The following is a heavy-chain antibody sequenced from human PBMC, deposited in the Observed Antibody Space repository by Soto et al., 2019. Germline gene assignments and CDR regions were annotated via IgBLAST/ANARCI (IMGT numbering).Heavy chain of an antibody. CDR1: GYTFTSYG. V-gene: IGHV1-18*01. Sequence: ASVKVSCKASGYTFTSYGISWVRQAPGQGLEWMGWISAYNGNTNYAQKLQGRVTMTTDTSTSTAYMELRSLRSDDTAVYYCASVGEDLTGHLNFAYWGQGTLVTVSS. D-gene: IGHD3-16*01. CDR2: ISAYNGNT. J-gene: IGHJ4*02. CDR3: ASVGEDLTGHLNFAY.